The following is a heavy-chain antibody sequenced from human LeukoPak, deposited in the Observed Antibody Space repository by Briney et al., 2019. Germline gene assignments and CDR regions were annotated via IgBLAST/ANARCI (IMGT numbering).Heavy chain of an antibody. D-gene: IGHD6-6*01. CDR2: IRYDGSNK. Sequence: GGSLRLSCAASGFTFSSYGMHWVRQAPGKGLEGVAFIRYDGSNKYYADSVKGRFTISRDNSKNTLSLQMNSLRPEDTAVYYCARAHLSSSSTDYMDVWGKGTTVTVSS. CDR1: GFTFSSYG. J-gene: IGHJ6*03. V-gene: IGHV3-30*02. CDR3: ARAHLSSSSTDYMDV.